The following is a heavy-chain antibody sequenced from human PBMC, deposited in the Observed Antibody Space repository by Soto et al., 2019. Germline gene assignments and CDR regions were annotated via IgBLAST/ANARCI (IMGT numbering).Heavy chain of an antibody. CDR3: AKDRIGDSGSLFYYGIDV. CDR2: ISSSSSYI. J-gene: IGHJ6*02. Sequence: GGSLRLSCAASGFTFRSYSMNWVRQAPGKGLEWVSSISSSSSYIFYADSVRGRFTISRDNAKNSVYLQLKSLRAEDTAVYYCAKDRIGDSGSLFYYGIDVWGQGTTVTVSS. CDR1: GFTFRSYS. D-gene: IGHD3-10*01. V-gene: IGHV3-21*01.